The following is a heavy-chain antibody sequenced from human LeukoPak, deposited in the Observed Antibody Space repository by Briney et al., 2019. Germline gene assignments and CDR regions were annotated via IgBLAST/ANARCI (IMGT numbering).Heavy chain of an antibody. CDR2: ISAYNGNT. Sequence: ASVKVSCKASGYTFTSYGISWVRQAPGQGLEWMGWISAYNGNTNYAQKLQGRVTMTTDTSTSTAYMELRSLRSEDTAVYYCARVASGYSYGLNWYFDLWGRGTLVTVSS. J-gene: IGHJ2*01. CDR1: GYTFTSYG. CDR3: ARVASGYSYGLNWYFDL. V-gene: IGHV1-18*01. D-gene: IGHD5-18*01.